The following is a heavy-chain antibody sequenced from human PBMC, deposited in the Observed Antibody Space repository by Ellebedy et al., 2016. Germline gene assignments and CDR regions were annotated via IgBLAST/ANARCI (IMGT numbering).Heavy chain of an antibody. J-gene: IGHJ3*02. D-gene: IGHD4-11*01. CDR2: IWYDGSNQ. CDR1: GFSLRAYG. CDR3: ARDPSYSDDYSDYEAFDI. Sequence: GESLKISCAVSGFSLRAYGMQWVRQAPGKGLEWVTMIWYDGSNQHYADSVKGRFIISRDYSKNMLYLDMNSLRVEDTAVYYCARDPSYSDDYSDYEAFDIWGQGTMVIVSS. V-gene: IGHV3-33*01.